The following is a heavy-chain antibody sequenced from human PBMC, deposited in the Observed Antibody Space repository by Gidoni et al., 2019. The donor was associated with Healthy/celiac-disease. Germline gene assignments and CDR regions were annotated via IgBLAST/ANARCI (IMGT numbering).Heavy chain of an antibody. J-gene: IGHJ4*02. CDR2: IKSKTDGGTT. CDR1: GFTFRNAW. Sequence: EVQLVESGGGLVKPGGSLRLSCAASGFTFRNAWMSWVRQAPGKGLEWVGRIKSKTDGGTTDYAAPVKGRFTISRDDSKNTLYLQMNSLKTEDTAVYYCTTDRIAVAGSYYFDYWGQGTLVTVSS. V-gene: IGHV3-15*01. D-gene: IGHD6-19*01. CDR3: TTDRIAVAGSYYFDY.